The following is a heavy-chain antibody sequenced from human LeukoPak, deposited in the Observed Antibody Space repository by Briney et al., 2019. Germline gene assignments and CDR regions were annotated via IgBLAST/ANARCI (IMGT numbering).Heavy chain of an antibody. CDR2: IKQDGSEK. Sequence: PGGSLRLSCAASGFTFSSYWMSWVRQAPGKGLEWVANIKQDGSEKYYVDSVKGGFTISRDNAKNSLYLQMNSLRAEDTAVYYCARAPYCIGGSCRFDYWGQGTLVTVSS. CDR3: ARAPYCIGGSCRFDY. CDR1: GFTFSSYW. V-gene: IGHV3-7*03. J-gene: IGHJ4*02. D-gene: IGHD2-15*01.